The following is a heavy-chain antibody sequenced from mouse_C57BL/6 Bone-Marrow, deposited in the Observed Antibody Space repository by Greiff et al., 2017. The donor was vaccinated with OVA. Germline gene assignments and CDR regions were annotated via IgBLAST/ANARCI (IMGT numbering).Heavy chain of an antibody. D-gene: IGHD1-1*01. CDR3: ANYYGSSYDV. CDR1: GFTFSSYT. CDR2: ISGGGGNT. J-gene: IGHJ1*03. Sequence: EVHLVESGGGLVKPGGSLKLSCAASGFTFSSYTMSWVRQTPEKRLEWVATISGGGGNTYYPDSVKGRFTISRDNAKNTLYLQMSSLRSEDTALYYCANYYGSSYDVWGTGTTVTVSS. V-gene: IGHV5-9*01.